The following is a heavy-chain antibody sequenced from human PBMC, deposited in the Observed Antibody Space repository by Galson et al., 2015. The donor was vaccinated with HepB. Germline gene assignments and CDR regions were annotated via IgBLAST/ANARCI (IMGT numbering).Heavy chain of an antibody. Sequence: LRLSCADSGFIFSSYSMNWVRQAPGKGLEWISHISSSSSTIYYADPVKGRFTVSRDNAKKSLYLQMTSLRAEDTGIYYCARHSFSGTWFGWFDSWGQGTLVTVSS. J-gene: IGHJ5*01. CDR3: ARHSFSGTWFGWFDS. V-gene: IGHV3-48*04. CDR2: ISSSSSTI. CDR1: GFIFSSYS. D-gene: IGHD6-13*01.